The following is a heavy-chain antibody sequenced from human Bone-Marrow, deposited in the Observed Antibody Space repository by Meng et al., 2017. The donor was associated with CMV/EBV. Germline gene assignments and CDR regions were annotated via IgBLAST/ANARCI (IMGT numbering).Heavy chain of an antibody. CDR2: INPNSGGT. V-gene: IGHV1-2*02. Sequence: ASVKVSCKASGYTFTGYYMHWVRQAPGQGLEWMGWINPNSGGTNYAQKFQGRVTMTRDTSISTAYMELSRLRSDDTAVYYCARGLDILTGYRPGGGDYWGQGTLVTVSS. J-gene: IGHJ4*02. D-gene: IGHD3-9*01. CDR3: ARGLDILTGYRPGGGDY. CDR1: GYTFTGYY.